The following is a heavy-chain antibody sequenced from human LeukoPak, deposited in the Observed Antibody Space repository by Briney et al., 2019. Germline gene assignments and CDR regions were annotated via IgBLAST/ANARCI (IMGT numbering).Heavy chain of an antibody. CDR3: ARGEMVQVY. D-gene: IGHD5-24*01. CDR2: ISGSGGST. Sequence: QPGGSLRLSCAASGFTFSSYAMSWVRQAPGKGLEWVSAISGSGGSTYYADSVKGRFTISRDNSKNTLYLQMNSLGADDTAVYYCARGEMVQVYWGQGTLVTVSS. CDR1: GFTFSSYA. J-gene: IGHJ4*02. V-gene: IGHV3-23*01.